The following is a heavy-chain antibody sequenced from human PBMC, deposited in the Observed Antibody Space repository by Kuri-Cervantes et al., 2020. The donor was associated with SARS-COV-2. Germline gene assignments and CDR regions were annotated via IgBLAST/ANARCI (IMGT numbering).Heavy chain of an antibody. CDR2: ISSSSSYI. Sequence: LSLTCAASGFTFSSYSMNWVRQAPGEGLEWVSSISSSSSYIYYADSVKGRFTISRDNAKNSLYLQMNSLRAEDTAVYYCARGGYSSSWYSDYWGQGTLVTVSS. D-gene: IGHD6-13*01. J-gene: IGHJ4*02. CDR1: GFTFSSYS. V-gene: IGHV3-21*01. CDR3: ARGGYSSSWYSDY.